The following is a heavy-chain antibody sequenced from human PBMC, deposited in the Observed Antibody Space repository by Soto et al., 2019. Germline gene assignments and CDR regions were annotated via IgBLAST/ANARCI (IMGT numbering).Heavy chain of an antibody. Sequence: ASLNISCQGSGYSFSTYWIGWMRQMPGKGLEWMGIISPADSDTRYSPSFQGQVTISADKSISTAYMQWNSLKASDTAMYYCAMGSSWYLGASDIWGQGPMVT. CDR1: GYSFSTYW. CDR3: AMGSSWYLGASDI. V-gene: IGHV5-51*01. J-gene: IGHJ3*02. D-gene: IGHD6-13*01. CDR2: ISPADSDT.